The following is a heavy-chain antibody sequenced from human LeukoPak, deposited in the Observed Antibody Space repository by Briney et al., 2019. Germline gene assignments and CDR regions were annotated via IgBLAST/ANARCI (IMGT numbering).Heavy chain of an antibody. CDR1: GFTVSSNY. CDR2: THGGGNT. Sequence: GGSLRLSCAASGFTVSSNYMSWVRQAPGKGLEWVSSTHGGGNTFYADSVKGRLTISRDNSKNTLYLQVNSLRAEDTAVYYCAKNRGDAYNTFDCWGQGTLLTVSS. J-gene: IGHJ4*02. CDR3: AKNRGDAYNTFDC. D-gene: IGHD5-24*01. V-gene: IGHV3-53*01.